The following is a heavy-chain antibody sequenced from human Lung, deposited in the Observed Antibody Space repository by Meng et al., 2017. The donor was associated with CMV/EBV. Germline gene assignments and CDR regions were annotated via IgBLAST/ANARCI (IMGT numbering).Heavy chain of an antibody. J-gene: IGHJ4*02. CDR1: GLSFRNAW. Sequence: AFSGLSFRNAWMSWVRQVPGKGLEWVGRIRSKTDGATTDYAAPVKGRISISRDDSNNTVYLQMDRLKTEDTGVYYCTSNRGAWYIDYWGQGTLVTVSS. CDR3: TSNRGAWYIDY. CDR2: IRSKTDGATT. D-gene: IGHD3-10*01. V-gene: IGHV3-15*05.